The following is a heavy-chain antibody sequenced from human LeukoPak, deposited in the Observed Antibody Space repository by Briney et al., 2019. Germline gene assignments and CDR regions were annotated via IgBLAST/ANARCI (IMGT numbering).Heavy chain of an antibody. CDR3: ARVRSVGGNPHAFNI. CDR2: IFGGGGT. V-gene: IGHV3-53*01. Sequence: PGGSLRLSCAAFGFTVSSNYMSWVRQAPGKGLEWVSVIFGGGGTYYGDSVRGRFTISRDNAKNSLYLQMNSLRVEDTALYYCARVRSVGGNPHAFNIWGQGTMVTVSS. CDR1: GFTVSSNY. D-gene: IGHD4-23*01. J-gene: IGHJ3*02.